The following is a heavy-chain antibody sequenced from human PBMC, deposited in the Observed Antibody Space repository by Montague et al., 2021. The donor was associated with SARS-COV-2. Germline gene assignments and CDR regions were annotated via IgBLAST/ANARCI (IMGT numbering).Heavy chain of an antibody. CDR3: ARAFDWLSITRYWYFDL. J-gene: IGHJ2*01. CDR1: GDSISYFY. V-gene: IGHV4-30-4*08. CDR2: IYYSGST. D-gene: IGHD3-9*01. Sequence: TLSLTCTVSGDSISYFYWSRIRQPPGKGLEWIGYIYYSGSTYYNPSLKSRVTISVDTSKNQFSLKLSSVTAADTAVYYCARAFDWLSITRYWYFDLWGRGTLVTVSS.